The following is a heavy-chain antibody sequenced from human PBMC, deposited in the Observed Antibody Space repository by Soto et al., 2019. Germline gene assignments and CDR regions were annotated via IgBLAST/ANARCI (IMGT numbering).Heavy chain of an antibody. Sequence: GGSLRLSCAASGFTFSSYAMSWVRQAPGKGLEWVSAISGSGGSTYYVDSVKGRFTISRDNSKNTLYLQMNSLRAEDTAVYYCAKDRQSIAVAGRLFDYWGQGTLVTVSS. CDR1: GFTFSSYA. CDR3: AKDRQSIAVAGRLFDY. D-gene: IGHD6-19*01. V-gene: IGHV3-23*01. J-gene: IGHJ4*02. CDR2: ISGSGGST.